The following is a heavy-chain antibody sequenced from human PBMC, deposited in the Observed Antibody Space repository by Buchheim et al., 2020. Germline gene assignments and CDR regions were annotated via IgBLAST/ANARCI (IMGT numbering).Heavy chain of an antibody. D-gene: IGHD4/OR15-4a*01. V-gene: IGHV4-61*02. Sequence: QVQLQESGPGLVKPSQTLSLTCTVSGGSISSGSYYWSWIRQPAGKGLEWIGRIYTSGSTNYNPSLKSRVTISVDTSKHQFSLKLSSVTAADTAVYYCARVGADLYYYYGMDVWGQGTT. CDR2: IYTSGST. CDR1: GGSISSGSYY. J-gene: IGHJ6*02. CDR3: ARVGADLYYYYGMDV.